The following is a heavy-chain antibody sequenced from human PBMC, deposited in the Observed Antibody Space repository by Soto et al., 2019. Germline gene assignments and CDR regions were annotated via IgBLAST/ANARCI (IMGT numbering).Heavy chain of an antibody. V-gene: IGHV3-66*01. J-gene: IGHJ4*02. Sequence: GGSLRLSCIASGFTVSSNYVSWVRQAPGKGLEWVSVIYTGGSTYYADSVKGRFSISRDNSKNTVYLQMNSLRDDDTAVYYCLGHDYGAYWGQGTLVSVSS. CDR3: LGHDYGAY. CDR2: IYTGGST. CDR1: GFTVSSNY.